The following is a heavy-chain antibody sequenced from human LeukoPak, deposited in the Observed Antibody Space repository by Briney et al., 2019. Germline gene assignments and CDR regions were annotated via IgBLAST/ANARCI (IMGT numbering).Heavy chain of an antibody. V-gene: IGHV4-61*08. D-gene: IGHD3-22*01. CDR2: IYYSGST. J-gene: IGHJ4*02. CDR1: GGSISGGDYY. Sequence: PSETLSLTCTVSGGSISGGDYYWSWIRQPPGKGLEWIGYIYYSGSTNYNPSLKSRVTISVDTSKNQFSLKLSSVTAADTAVYYCARAYYYDSSGFDDWGQGTLVTVSS. CDR3: ARAYYYDSSGFDD.